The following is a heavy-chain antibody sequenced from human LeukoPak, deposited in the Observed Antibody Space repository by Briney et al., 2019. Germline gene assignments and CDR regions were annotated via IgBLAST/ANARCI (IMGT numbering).Heavy chain of an antibody. CDR2: INSDGSTT. J-gene: IGHJ4*02. Sequence: QTGGSLRLSCAASGFTFRNYWMNWVRQAPGKGLVWVSRINSDGSTTNYADSVKGRFTISRDNAKNTVFLQMKSLRAEDTAVYYCTRSDSGAWYPSDYWGQGTLVTVSS. V-gene: IGHV3-74*01. CDR3: TRSDSGAWYPSDY. D-gene: IGHD6-19*01. CDR1: GFTFRNYW.